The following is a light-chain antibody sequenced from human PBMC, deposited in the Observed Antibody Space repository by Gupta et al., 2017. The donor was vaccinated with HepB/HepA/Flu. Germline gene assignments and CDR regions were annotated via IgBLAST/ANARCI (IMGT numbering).Light chain of an antibody. CDR3: QGRTSWPPIFT. Sequence: EIVLTQSPATLSLSPGERATLSCRASQSVGKYLAWYQKRPCQPPRLLIYDVLNMAKVGMGRCRGSGVGTDGNITIISREPEDFEIYYCQGRTSWPPIFTFGPGTKVDIK. V-gene: IGKV3-11*01. J-gene: IGKJ3*01. CDR2: DVL. CDR1: QSVGKY.